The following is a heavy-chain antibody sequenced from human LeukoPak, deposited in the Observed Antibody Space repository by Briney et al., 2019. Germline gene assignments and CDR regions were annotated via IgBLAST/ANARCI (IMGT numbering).Heavy chain of an antibody. J-gene: IGHJ5*02. Sequence: GPLRLSCAASGFTFSDYYMSWIRQPPGKGLEWIGYIYYSGSTNYNPSLKSRVTISVDTSKNQFSLKLSSVTAADTAVYYCARKYYMGWFDPWGQGTLVTVSS. D-gene: IGHD2/OR15-2a*01. CDR3: ARKYYMGWFDP. CDR1: GFTFSDYY. CDR2: IYYSGST. V-gene: IGHV4-59*01.